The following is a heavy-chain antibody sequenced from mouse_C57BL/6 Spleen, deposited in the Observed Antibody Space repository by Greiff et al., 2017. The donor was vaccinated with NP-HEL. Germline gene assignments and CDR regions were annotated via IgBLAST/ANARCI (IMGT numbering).Heavy chain of an antibody. CDR3: ARVDWAFDY. Sequence: VQLQQSGAELVRPGTSVKVSCKASGYAFTNYLIEWVKQRPGQGLEWIGVINPGSGGTNYNEKFKGKATLTADKSSSTAYMQLSSLTSEDSAVYFCARVDWAFDYWGQGTTLTVSS. CDR2: INPGSGGT. J-gene: IGHJ2*01. CDR1: GYAFTNYL. D-gene: IGHD4-1*01. V-gene: IGHV1-54*01.